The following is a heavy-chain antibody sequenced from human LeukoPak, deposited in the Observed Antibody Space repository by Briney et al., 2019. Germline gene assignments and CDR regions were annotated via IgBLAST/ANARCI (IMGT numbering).Heavy chain of an antibody. CDR2: ISSSSSYI. D-gene: IGHD3-22*01. Sequence: AGGSLRLSCAASGFTFSSYSMNWVRQAPGKGLEWVSSISSSSSYIYCADSVKGRFTISRDNAKNSLYLQMNSLRAEDTAVYYCARDTYYYYYDSSGRPLYYFDYWGQGTLVTVSS. J-gene: IGHJ4*02. CDR3: ARDTYYYYYDSSGRPLYYFDY. CDR1: GFTFSSYS. V-gene: IGHV3-21*01.